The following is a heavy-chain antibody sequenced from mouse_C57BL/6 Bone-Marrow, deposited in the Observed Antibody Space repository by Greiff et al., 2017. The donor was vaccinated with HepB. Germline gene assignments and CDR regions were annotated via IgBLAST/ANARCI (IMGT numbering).Heavy chain of an antibody. CDR1: GYAFSSYW. V-gene: IGHV1-80*01. D-gene: IGHD1-1*01. CDR2: IYPGDGDT. J-gene: IGHJ1*03. Sequence: QVQLQQSGAELVKPGASVKISCKDSGYAFSSYWMNWVKQRPGKGLEWIGQIYPGDGDTNYNGKFKGKATLTADKSSSTAYMQLSSLTSEDSAVYFCARDTTVVPWYFDVWGTGTTVTVSS. CDR3: ARDTTVVPWYFDV.